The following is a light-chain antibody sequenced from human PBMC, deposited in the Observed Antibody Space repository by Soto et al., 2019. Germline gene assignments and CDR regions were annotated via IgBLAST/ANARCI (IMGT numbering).Light chain of an antibody. V-gene: IGLV8-61*01. J-gene: IGLJ3*02. Sequence: QTVVTQEPSFSVSPGGTITLTCGLTSGSVSTSSYPSWYQQTPGQAPRTLIYSINTRSSGVPDRFSGSILGNKAALTITGAQADDESDYYCALSLPRGVWEFGGGTQLTVL. CDR3: ALSLPRGVWE. CDR2: SIN. CDR1: SGSVSTSSY.